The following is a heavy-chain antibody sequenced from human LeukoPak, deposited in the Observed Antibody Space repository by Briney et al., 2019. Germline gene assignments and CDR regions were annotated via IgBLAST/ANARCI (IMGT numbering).Heavy chain of an antibody. Sequence: SETLSLTCTVSGGSISSGGYYWSWIRQLPGKGLEWIGYIYYSGSTNYNPSLKSRVTISVDTSKNQFSLKLSSVTAADTAVYYCARQTENYGDYPWYFDYWGQGTLVTVSS. CDR3: ARQTENYGDYPWYFDY. V-gene: IGHV4-31*03. D-gene: IGHD4-17*01. CDR2: IYYSGST. CDR1: GGSISSGGYY. J-gene: IGHJ4*02.